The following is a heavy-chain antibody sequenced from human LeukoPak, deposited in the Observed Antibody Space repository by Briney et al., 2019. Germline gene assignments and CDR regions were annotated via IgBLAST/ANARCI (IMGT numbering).Heavy chain of an antibody. V-gene: IGHV4-39*07. CDR2: IYYYSGST. Sequence: SETLSLTCSVSGGSISSSNYYWGWIRQPPGKGLEWIGSIYYYSGSTYYNSSLKSRVTISVDTSKNQFSLKLSSVTAADTAVYYCARGGSTGTNLNWVDPWGQGTLVTVSS. J-gene: IGHJ5*02. CDR1: GGSISSSNYY. D-gene: IGHD1-1*01. CDR3: ARGGSTGTNLNWVDP.